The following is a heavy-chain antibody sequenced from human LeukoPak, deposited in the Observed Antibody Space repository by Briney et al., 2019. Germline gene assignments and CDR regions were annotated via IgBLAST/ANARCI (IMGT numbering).Heavy chain of an antibody. J-gene: IGHJ4*02. Sequence: GESLKISCQGSGYTFTTYWIAWVRQMPGKGLEWMGIIYPGDSDTRYSPSFQGQVTISADKSISTAYLQWSSLKASDTAMYYCAAYSSSSGGTFDYWGQGTLVTVSS. V-gene: IGHV5-51*01. CDR3: AAYSSSSGGTFDY. CDR2: IYPGDSDT. D-gene: IGHD6-6*01. CDR1: GYTFTTYW.